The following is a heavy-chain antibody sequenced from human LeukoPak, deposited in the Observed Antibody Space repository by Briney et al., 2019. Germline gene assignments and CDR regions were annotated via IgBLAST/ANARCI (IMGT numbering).Heavy chain of an antibody. CDR2: INAGDGNT. CDR1: GYTFIDYA. D-gene: IGHD3-16*01. CDR3: AKLATSDTGETY. V-gene: IGHV1-3*01. Sequence: ASVTVSCTASGYTFIDYAIHWVRQAPGQRLEWMGWINAGDGNTRYSQNFQGRLTVTRDTSASTAYMELRSLRSEDTAIYYCAKLATSDTGETYWGQGTLVTVSS. J-gene: IGHJ4*02.